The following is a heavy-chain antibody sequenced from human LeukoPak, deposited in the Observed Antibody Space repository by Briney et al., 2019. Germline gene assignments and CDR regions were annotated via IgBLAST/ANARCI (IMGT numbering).Heavy chain of an antibody. V-gene: IGHV1-2*02. Sequence: GASVKVSCKASGYTFTGHYMHWVRQAPGQGPEWMGWINPNSGGTNYAQKFQGRVTMTRDTSISTAYMELSGLRSDDTAVYHCARCSTPHWIFDAFDIWGQGTMVTVSS. J-gene: IGHJ3*02. CDR3: ARCSTPHWIFDAFDI. CDR1: GYTFTGHY. D-gene: IGHD1-1*01. CDR2: INPNSGGT.